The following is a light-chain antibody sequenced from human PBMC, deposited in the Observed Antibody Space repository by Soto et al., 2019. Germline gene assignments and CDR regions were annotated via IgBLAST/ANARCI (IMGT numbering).Light chain of an antibody. Sequence: DVVMTQTPLSLSVAPGQPASISCKSSQSLLHITGETFLFWYLQKPGQSPQLLIYLGSTRASGVPDRFSGSGSGTDFTLRINTVEAEDVGVYYCMQALQVPFTFGPGTKVDIK. CDR2: LGS. V-gene: IGKV2-28*01. CDR3: MQALQVPFT. CDR1: QSLLHITGETF. J-gene: IGKJ3*01.